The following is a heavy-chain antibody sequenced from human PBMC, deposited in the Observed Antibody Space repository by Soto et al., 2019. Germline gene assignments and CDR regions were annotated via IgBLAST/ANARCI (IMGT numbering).Heavy chain of an antibody. Sequence: GGSLRLSCAASGFTFSSYGMHWVRQAPGKGLEWVAVISYDGSNKYYADSVKGRFTISRDNSKNTLYLQMNSLRAEDTAVYYCAKEGYSGYDYGSDNWFDPWGQGTLVTVSS. CDR1: GFTFSSYG. V-gene: IGHV3-30*18. D-gene: IGHD5-12*01. J-gene: IGHJ5*02. CDR3: AKEGYSGYDYGSDNWFDP. CDR2: ISYDGSNK.